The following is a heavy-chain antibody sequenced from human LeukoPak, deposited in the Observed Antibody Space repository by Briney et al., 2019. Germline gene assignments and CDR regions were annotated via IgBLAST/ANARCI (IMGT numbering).Heavy chain of an antibody. CDR2: IIPIFGIA. CDR3: ARKFHQLPRPPYYYYYGMDV. CDR1: GGTFSSYA. D-gene: IGHD2-2*01. V-gene: IGHV1-69*10. Sequence: GASVKVSCKASGGTFSSYAISWVRQAPGQGLEWMGGIIPIFGIANYAQKFQGRVTMTTDTSTSTAYMELRSLRSDDTAVYYCARKFHQLPRPPYYYYYGMDVWGQGTTVTVSS. J-gene: IGHJ6*02.